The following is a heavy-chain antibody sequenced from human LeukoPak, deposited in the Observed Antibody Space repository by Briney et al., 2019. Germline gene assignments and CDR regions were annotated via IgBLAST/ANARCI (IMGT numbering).Heavy chain of an antibody. CDR2: IYDSGSA. J-gene: IGHJ5*02. CDR3: AREVITMVQGDWFDP. V-gene: IGHV4-59*11. CDR1: GVSINSHY. Sequence: SETLSLTCTVSGVSINSHYWSWIRQPPGKGLELIGFIYDSGSANYRSSLESRVTMTLDTSKNQFSLKLNSGTAADTAVYYCAREVITMVQGDWFDPWGQGTLVTVFS. D-gene: IGHD3-10*01.